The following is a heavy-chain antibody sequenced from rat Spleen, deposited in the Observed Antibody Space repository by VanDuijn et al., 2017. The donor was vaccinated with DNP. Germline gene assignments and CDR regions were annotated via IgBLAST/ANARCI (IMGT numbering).Heavy chain of an antibody. D-gene: IGHD1-10*01. Sequence: EVQLVESGGGLVQPGRSMKLSCAASGFTFSDFPMAWVRQAPTKGLEWFATIIYDGSRTYYRDSVKGRFTISRDNARNTLYLQMNSLRSEDMATYYCARPHSHNCGGFGYWGRGTLVTVSS. CDR1: GFTFSDFP. J-gene: IGHJ3*01. CDR2: IIYDGSRT. CDR3: ARPHSHNCGGFGY. V-gene: IGHV5-46*01.